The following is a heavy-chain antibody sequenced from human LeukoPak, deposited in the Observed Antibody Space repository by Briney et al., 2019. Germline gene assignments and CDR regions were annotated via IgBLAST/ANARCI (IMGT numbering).Heavy chain of an antibody. Sequence: GGSLRLSCAASGYTFSSYSMNWVRQAPGKGLEWVSSISSSSSYIYYADSVKGRFTISRDNAKNSLYLQMNSLRAEDTAVYYCARAEWFGELLTYYYYGMDVWGKGTTVTVSS. J-gene: IGHJ6*04. D-gene: IGHD3-10*01. CDR3: ARAEWFGELLTYYYYGMDV. V-gene: IGHV3-21*01. CDR2: ISSSSSYI. CDR1: GYTFSSYS.